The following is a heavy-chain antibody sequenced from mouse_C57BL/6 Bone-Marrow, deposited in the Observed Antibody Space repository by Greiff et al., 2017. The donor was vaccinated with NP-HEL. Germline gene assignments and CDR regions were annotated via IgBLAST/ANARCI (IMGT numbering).Heavy chain of an antibody. CDR1: GYTFTDYE. CDR3: TRYDEDY. D-gene: IGHD2-12*01. V-gene: IGHV1-15*01. CDR2: IDPETGGT. Sequence: QVQLKQSGAELVRPGASVTLSCKASGYTFTDYEMHWVKQTPVHGLEWIGAIDPETGGTAYNQKFKGKAILTADKSSSTAYMELRSLTSEDSAVYYCTRYDEDYWGQGTTLTVSS. J-gene: IGHJ2*01.